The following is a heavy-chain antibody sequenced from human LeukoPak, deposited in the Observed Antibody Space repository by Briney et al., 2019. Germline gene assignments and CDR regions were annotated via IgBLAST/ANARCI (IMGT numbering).Heavy chain of an antibody. D-gene: IGHD6-13*01. J-gene: IGHJ4*02. CDR1: GYTFTGYY. CDR2: INAGNGNT. CDR3: ATDWSAAGTRDFDY. V-gene: IGHV1-3*01. Sequence: ASVKVSCKASGYTFTGYYMHWVRQVPGQRLEWMGWINAGNGNTKYSQKFQGRVTITRDTSASTAYMELSSLRSEDTAVYYCATDWSAAGTRDFDYWGQGTLVTVSS.